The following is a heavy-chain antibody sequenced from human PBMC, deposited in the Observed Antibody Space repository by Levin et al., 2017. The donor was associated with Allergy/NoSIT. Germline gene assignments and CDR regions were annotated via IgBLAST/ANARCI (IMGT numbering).Heavy chain of an antibody. CDR3: AHRQIIMNQGLILTEWFDP. CDR2: IYWDDDK. D-gene: IGHD3-9*01. J-gene: IGHJ5*02. Sequence: SGPTLVKPTQTLTLTCSFSGFSLTTRGEAVGWIRQPPGKALEWLALIYWDDDKRYSPSLNSRLSITKDTSKNQVVLTMTKVDPADTATYYCAHRQIIMNQGLILTEWFDPWGRGTLVTVSS. CDR1: GFSLTTRGEA. V-gene: IGHV2-5*02.